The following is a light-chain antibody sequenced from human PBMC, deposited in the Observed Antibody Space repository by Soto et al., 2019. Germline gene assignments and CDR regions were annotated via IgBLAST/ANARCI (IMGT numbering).Light chain of an antibody. CDR3: SSYTSTIL. Sequence: QSALTQPASVSGSPGQSITISCTGTSSDVGGYNYVSWYQQHPGKAPKLMIYDVSNRPSGVSNRFSGSKSGNTASLTISGLQAGDGADYYCSSYTSTILFGGGTKLTVL. V-gene: IGLV2-14*01. CDR2: DVS. J-gene: IGLJ2*01. CDR1: SSDVGGYNY.